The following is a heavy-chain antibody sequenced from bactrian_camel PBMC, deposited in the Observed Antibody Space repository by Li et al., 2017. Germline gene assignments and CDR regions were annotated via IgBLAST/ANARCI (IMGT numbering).Heavy chain of an antibody. J-gene: IGHJ4*01. Sequence: HVQLVESGGGLVEPGGSPRLSCATSGFAFSSYSMFWVRQAPGKGLERVALIDNVGRGIYYVDSVKGRFTVSRDNDKNTLYLEMNSLKIDDTAVYICAASVGYRYSRVPLVTSQYSYWGQGTQVTVS. CDR3: AASVGYRYSRVPLVTSQYSY. D-gene: IGHD2*01. V-gene: IGHV3S1*01. CDR2: IDNVGRGI. CDR1: GFAFSSYS.